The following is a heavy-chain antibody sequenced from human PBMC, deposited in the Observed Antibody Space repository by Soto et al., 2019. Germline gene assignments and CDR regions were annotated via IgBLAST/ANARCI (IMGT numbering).Heavy chain of an antibody. Sequence: GGSLRLSCAASGFTFSSYAMHWVRQAPGKGLEWVAVISYDGSNKYYADSVKGRFTISRDNSKNTLYLQMNSLRAEDTAVYYCARDLSYLTSYYYYGMDVWGQGTTGTVSS. CDR3: ARDLSYLTSYYYYGMDV. D-gene: IGHD1-26*01. CDR1: GFTFSSYA. J-gene: IGHJ6*02. CDR2: ISYDGSNK. V-gene: IGHV3-30-3*01.